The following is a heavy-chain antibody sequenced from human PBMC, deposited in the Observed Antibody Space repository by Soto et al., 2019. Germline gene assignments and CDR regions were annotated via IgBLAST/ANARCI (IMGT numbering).Heavy chain of an antibody. CDR2: ISPKSTYR. J-gene: IGHJ4*02. D-gene: IGHD2-21*01. Sequence: PGGSVRLSCAASGFTFSSYAMSWVRQAPGKGLEWLSHISPKSTYRNYADSVKGRFTISRDNTKSSLFLQMNSLGVEDTAVYYCARGGGGGLFEHWGQGVLVTVSS. CDR3: ARGGGGGLFEH. CDR1: GFTFSSYA. V-gene: IGHV3-21*05.